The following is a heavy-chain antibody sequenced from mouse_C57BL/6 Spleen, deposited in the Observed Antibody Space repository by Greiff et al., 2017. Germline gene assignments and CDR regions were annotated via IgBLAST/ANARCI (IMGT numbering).Heavy chain of an antibody. CDR2: INPSNGGT. J-gene: IGHJ4*01. CDR1: GYTFTSYW. V-gene: IGHV1-53*01. Sequence: QVQLQQPGTELVKPVASVKLSCKASGYTFTSYWMHWVKQRPGQGLEWIGNINPSNGGTNYNAKFKSKATLTVDKSSSTAYMQLSSLTSEDSAVYSGARITAGGAMDYWGQGTLVTVSA. CDR3: ARITAGGAMDY. D-gene: IGHD1-1*01.